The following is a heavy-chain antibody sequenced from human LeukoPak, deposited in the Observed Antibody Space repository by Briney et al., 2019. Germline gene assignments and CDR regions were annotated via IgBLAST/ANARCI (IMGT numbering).Heavy chain of an antibody. CDR1: GFTFSSYA. D-gene: IGHD3-10*02. Sequence: QTGGSLRLSCAASGFTFSSYAMSWVRQAPGKGLEWVSAITGSGGSTYYADSVKGRFTISRDNAKNSLYLQMNSLRAEDTAVYYCAELGITMIGGVWGKGTTVTISS. CDR3: AELGITMIGGV. V-gene: IGHV3-23*01. J-gene: IGHJ6*04. CDR2: ITGSGGST.